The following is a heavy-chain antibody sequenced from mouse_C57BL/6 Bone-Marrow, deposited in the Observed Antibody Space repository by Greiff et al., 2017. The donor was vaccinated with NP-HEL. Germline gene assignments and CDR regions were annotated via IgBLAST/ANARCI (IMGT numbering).Heavy chain of an antibody. V-gene: IGHV1-39*01. CDR3: ATKFITTVDWFAY. CDR2: INPNYGTT. D-gene: IGHD1-1*01. Sequence: QLQESGPELVKPGASVKISCKASGYSFTDYNMNWVKQSNGKSLEWIGVINPNYGTTSYNQKFKGKATLTVDQSSSTAYMQLNSLTSEDSAVYYCATKFITTVDWFAYWGQGTLVTVSA. CDR1: GYSFTDYN. J-gene: IGHJ3*01.